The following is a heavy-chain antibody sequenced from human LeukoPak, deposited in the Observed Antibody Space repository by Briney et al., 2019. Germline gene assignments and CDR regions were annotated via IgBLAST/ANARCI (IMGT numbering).Heavy chain of an antibody. CDR2: IYYSGST. J-gene: IGHJ6*03. D-gene: IGHD1-14*01. CDR1: GYSISSAYY. V-gene: IGHV4-61*01. Sequence: SETLSLTCSVSGYSISSAYYWSWIRQPPGKGLEWIGYIYYSGSTNYNPSLKSRVTISVDTSKNQFSLKLSSVTAADTAVYYCARFTGTPYYYYYYMDVWGKGTTVTVSS. CDR3: ARFTGTPYYYYYYMDV.